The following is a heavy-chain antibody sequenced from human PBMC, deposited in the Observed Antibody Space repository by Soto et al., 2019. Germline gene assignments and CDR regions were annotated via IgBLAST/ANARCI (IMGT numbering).Heavy chain of an antibody. CDR1: GGSFSGYY. V-gene: IGHV4-34*01. D-gene: IGHD6-19*01. J-gene: IGHJ4*02. Sequence: SETLSLTCAVYGGSFSGYYWSWIRQPPGKGLEWIGEINHSGSTNYNPSLKSRVTISVDTSKNQFSLKLSSVTAADTAVYYCASGLSPSSYSSGWYYFDYWGQGTLVTVSS. CDR3: ASGLSPSSYSSGWYYFDY. CDR2: INHSGST.